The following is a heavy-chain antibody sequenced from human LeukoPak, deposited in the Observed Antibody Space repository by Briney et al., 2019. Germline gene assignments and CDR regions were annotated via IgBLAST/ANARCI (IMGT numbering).Heavy chain of an antibody. J-gene: IGHJ3*02. V-gene: IGHV1-2*02. CDR2: INPISGGT. CDR3: ARGETITMGRGVIVQAFDI. CDR1: GYTFTGYY. D-gene: IGHD3-10*01. Sequence: ASVKVSCKASGYTFTGYYMHRVRQAPGQGLEWMGWINPISGGTNYAQKFQGRVTMTRDTSISTAYMELSRLRSDDTAVYYCARGETITMGRGVIVQAFDIWGQGTMVTVSS.